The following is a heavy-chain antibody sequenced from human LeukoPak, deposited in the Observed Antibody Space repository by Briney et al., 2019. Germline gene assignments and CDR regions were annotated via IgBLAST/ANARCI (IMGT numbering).Heavy chain of an antibody. CDR1: GGSISSGGYY. CDR2: IYYSGST. V-gene: IGHV4-31*03. J-gene: IGHJ4*02. Sequence: PSETLSLTCTVSGGSISSGGYYWSWIRRHPGKGLEWIGYIYYSGSTYYNPSLKSRVTISVDTSKNQFSLKLSSVTAADTAVYYCARVAAVAGTWVYFDYWGQGTLVTVSS. D-gene: IGHD6-19*01. CDR3: ARVAAVAGTWVYFDY.